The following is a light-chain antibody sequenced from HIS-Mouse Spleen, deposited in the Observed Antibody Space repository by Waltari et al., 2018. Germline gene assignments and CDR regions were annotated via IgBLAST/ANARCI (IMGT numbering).Light chain of an antibody. J-gene: IGKJ1*01. CDR3: QQYNNWPLWT. CDR2: GAS. Sequence: EIVMTQSPATLSVSPGERATLSCRASQSFSSNLAWYQQKPGQAPRLLIYGASTRATGIPARFSGSGSGTEFTLTISSMQSEDFAVYYCQQYNNWPLWTFGQGTKVEIK. CDR1: QSFSSN. V-gene: IGKV3-15*01.